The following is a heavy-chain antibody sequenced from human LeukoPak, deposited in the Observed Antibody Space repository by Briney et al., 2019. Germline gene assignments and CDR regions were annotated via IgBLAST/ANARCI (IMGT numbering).Heavy chain of an antibody. Sequence: GGSLTLSCAASGFTFSSYAMIWVRQAPGKGLEWVSAISGSGGSTYYADSVKGRFTISRDNSKNTLYLQMNSLRAEDTAVYYCAKDSSGSSSSWYRWFDPWGQGTLVTVSS. J-gene: IGHJ5*02. CDR3: AKDSSGSSSSWYRWFDP. CDR1: GFTFSSYA. V-gene: IGHV3-23*01. CDR2: ISGSGGST. D-gene: IGHD6-13*01.